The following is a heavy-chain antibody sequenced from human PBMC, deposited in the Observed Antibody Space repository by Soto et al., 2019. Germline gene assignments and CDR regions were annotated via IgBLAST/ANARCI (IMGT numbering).Heavy chain of an antibody. CDR2: IIPIFGTA. CDR1: GGTFSSYA. D-gene: IGHD2-2*01. J-gene: IGHJ4*02. V-gene: IGHV1-69*13. CDR3: ARPPTDETSQYHYFDY. Sequence: ASVKVSCKASGGTFSSYAISWVRQAPGQGLEWMGGIIPIFGTANYAQKFQGRVTITADESTSTAYMELSSLRSEDTAVYYCARPPTDETSQYHYFDYWGQGTLVTVSS.